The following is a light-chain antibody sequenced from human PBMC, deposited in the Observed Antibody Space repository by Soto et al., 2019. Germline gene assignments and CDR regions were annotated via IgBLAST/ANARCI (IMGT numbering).Light chain of an antibody. CDR2: DVN. Sequence: QSVLTQPPSASGSPGQSVTISCTGTSSDVGRYNHVSWYQQHPGKAPKPIIFDVNKRPSGVPDRFSGSKSGNTASLTVSGLQAEDEADYFCSAYAGSIYVFGSGTKVTVL. V-gene: IGLV2-8*01. J-gene: IGLJ1*01. CDR1: SSDVGRYNH. CDR3: SAYAGSIYV.